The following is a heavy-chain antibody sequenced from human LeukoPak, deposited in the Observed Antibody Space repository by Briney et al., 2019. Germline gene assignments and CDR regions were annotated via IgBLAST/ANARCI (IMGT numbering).Heavy chain of an antibody. Sequence: SETLSLTCTVSGGSISSYYWSWIRQPPGKGLEWIGYIYYSGSTNHNPSLKSRVTISVDTSKNQFSLKLSSVTAADTAVYYCARAGRHYDSSGYADNYYYYYYMDVWGKGTTVTISS. CDR3: ARAGRHYDSSGYADNYYYYYYMDV. CDR1: GGSISSYY. CDR2: IYYSGST. J-gene: IGHJ6*03. D-gene: IGHD3-22*01. V-gene: IGHV4-59*12.